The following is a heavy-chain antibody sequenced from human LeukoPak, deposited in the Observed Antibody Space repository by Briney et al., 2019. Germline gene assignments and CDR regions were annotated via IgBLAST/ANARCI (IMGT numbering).Heavy chain of an antibody. CDR3: ARGTYYYDSSGYPPNWFDP. Sequence: ASVKVSCKASGYTFTSYDINWVRQATGQGLEWMGWMNPNSGNTGYAQKFQGRVTMTRNTSISTAHMELSSLRSEDTAVYYCARGTYYYDSSGYPPNWFDPWGQGTLVTVSS. J-gene: IGHJ5*02. D-gene: IGHD3-22*01. CDR1: GYTFTSYD. V-gene: IGHV1-8*01. CDR2: MNPNSGNT.